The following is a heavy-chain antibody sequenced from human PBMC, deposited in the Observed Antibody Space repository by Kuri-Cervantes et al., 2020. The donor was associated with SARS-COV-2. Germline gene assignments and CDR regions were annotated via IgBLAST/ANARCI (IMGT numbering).Heavy chain of an antibody. CDR3: ARDWRYYDSSGFYSYYFDS. V-gene: IGHV4-61*01. CDR2: IYYSGST. D-gene: IGHD3-22*01. Sequence: GSLRLSCTVSGGSISSSSYYWGWVRQPPGKGLEWIEYIYYSGSTNYNPSLKSRVTISVDTSKNQFSLKLNSVTAADTAVYYCARDWRYYDSSGFYSYYFDSWGQGTLVTVSS. CDR1: GGSISSSSYY. J-gene: IGHJ4*02.